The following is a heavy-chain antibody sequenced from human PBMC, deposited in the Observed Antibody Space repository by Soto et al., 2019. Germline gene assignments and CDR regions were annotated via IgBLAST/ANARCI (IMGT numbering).Heavy chain of an antibody. CDR3: ARDSAEDIVATNTEYYYYYYMDV. Sequence: APVKVSCKASGYTFTSYGISCVRQAPGQGLEWMGWISAYNGNTNYAQKLQGRVTMTTDTSTSTAYMELRSLRSDDTAVYYCARDSAEDIVATNTEYYYYYYMDVWGKGTTVTVSS. CDR2: ISAYNGNT. D-gene: IGHD5-12*01. J-gene: IGHJ6*03. V-gene: IGHV1-18*01. CDR1: GYTFTSYG.